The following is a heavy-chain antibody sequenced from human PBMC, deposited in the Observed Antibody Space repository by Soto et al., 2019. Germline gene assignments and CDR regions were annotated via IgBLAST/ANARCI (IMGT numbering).Heavy chain of an antibody. CDR1: GFTFSSYA. CDR3: ARAEIAALSIDY. D-gene: IGHD6-6*01. CDR2: ISYDGSNK. V-gene: IGHV3-30-3*01. Sequence: QVQLVESGGGVVQPGRSLRLSCAASGFTFSSYAMHWVRQAPGKGLEWVAVISYDGSNKYYADSVKGRFTISRDNSKNTLYLQMNSLRAEDTAVYYCARAEIAALSIDYWGQGTMVNVSS. J-gene: IGHJ4*02.